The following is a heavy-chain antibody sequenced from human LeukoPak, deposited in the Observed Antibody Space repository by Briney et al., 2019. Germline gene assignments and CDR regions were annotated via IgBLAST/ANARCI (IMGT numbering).Heavy chain of an antibody. CDR3: ARGHIAAVSNWFDP. CDR1: ARTFSSYA. D-gene: IGHD6-13*01. CDR2: IIPIFGTA. V-gene: IGHV1-69*06. Sequence: SVTVSCKVSARTFSSYAISWVRQAPGQGLEWMGGIIPIFGTANYGQKFQGRVTITADKSTSTAYMELSSLRSEDTAVYYCARGHIAAVSNWFDPWGQGTLVTVSS. J-gene: IGHJ5*02.